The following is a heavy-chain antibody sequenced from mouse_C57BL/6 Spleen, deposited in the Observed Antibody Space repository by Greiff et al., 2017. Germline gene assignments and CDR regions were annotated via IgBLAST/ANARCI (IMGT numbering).Heavy chain of an antibody. CDR2: INPNYGTT. Sequence: EVKLVESGPELVKPGASVKISCKASGYSFTDYNMNWVKQSNGKSLEWIGVINPNYGTTSYNQKFKGKATLTVDQSSSTAYMQLNSLTSEDSAVYYCARWGYYGSSYPYYFDYWGQGTTLTVSS. V-gene: IGHV1-39*01. J-gene: IGHJ2*01. CDR3: ARWGYYGSSYPYYFDY. D-gene: IGHD1-1*01. CDR1: GYSFTDYN.